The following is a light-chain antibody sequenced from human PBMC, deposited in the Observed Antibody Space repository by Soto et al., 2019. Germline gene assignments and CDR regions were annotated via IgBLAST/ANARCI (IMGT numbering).Light chain of an antibody. Sequence: QSALTQPASVSGSPGQSITISCTGTSSDVGGYNYVSWYQQHPGKDPKLIIYDVSNRPSGVSNRFSGSKSGSTASLTISGLQAEDETDYYCSSFTSNFTLVFGGGTKLTVL. CDR3: SSFTSNFTLV. V-gene: IGLV2-14*03. CDR1: SSDVGGYNY. J-gene: IGLJ2*01. CDR2: DVS.